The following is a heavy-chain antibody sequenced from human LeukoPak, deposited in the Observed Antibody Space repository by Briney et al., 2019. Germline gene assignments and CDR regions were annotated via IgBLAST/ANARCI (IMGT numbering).Heavy chain of an antibody. CDR2: ISGSGGST. D-gene: IGHD1-26*01. J-gene: IGHJ5*02. CDR1: GFTFSSYW. V-gene: IGHV3-23*01. Sequence: PGGSLRLSCAASGFTFSSYWMSWVRQAPGKGLEWVSAISGSGGSTYYADSVKGRFTISRDNSKNTLYLQMNSLRAEDTAVYYCAKDRSPSIVGASQLYHWGQGTLVTVSS. CDR3: AKDRSPSIVGASQLYH.